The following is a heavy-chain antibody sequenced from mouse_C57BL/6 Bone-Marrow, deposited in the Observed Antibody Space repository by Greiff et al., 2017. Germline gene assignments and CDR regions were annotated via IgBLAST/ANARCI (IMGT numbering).Heavy chain of an antibody. Sequence: VMLVESEGGLVQPGSSMKLSCTASGFTFSDYYMAWVRQVPEKGLEWVANINYDGSSTYYLDSLKSRFIISRDNAKNILYLQMSSLKSEDTATYYCARVDYDEGFGYWGQGTTLTVSS. D-gene: IGHD2-4*01. V-gene: IGHV5-16*01. CDR2: INYDGSST. J-gene: IGHJ2*01. CDR3: ARVDYDEGFGY. CDR1: GFTFSDYY.